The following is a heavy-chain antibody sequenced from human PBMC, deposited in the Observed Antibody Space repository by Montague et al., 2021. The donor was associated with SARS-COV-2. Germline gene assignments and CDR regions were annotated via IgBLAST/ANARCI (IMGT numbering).Heavy chain of an antibody. CDR1: GGSFSGYY. V-gene: IGHV4-34*01. CDR3: ARGYDYVWGSYRYLHWFDP. Sequence: SETLSLTCAVYGGSFSGYYWSWIRQPPGKGLEWIGEINHSGSTNYNPSLKSRVTISVDTSKNQFSLKLSSVTAADTAGYYCARGYDYVWGSYRYLHWFDPWGQGTLVTVSS. D-gene: IGHD3-16*02. CDR2: INHSGST. J-gene: IGHJ5*02.